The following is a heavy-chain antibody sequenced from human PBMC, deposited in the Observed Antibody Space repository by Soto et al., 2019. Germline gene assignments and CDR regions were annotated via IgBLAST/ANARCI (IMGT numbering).Heavy chain of an antibody. CDR2: INPNSGGT. D-gene: IGHD6-19*01. Sequence: ASVKVSCKASGYTFTGYYMHWVRQAPGQGLEWMGWINPNSGGTNYAQKFQGWVTMTRDTSISTAYMELSRLRSDDTAVYYCAREVAVARYAFDIWGQGTMVTVSS. CDR3: AREVAVARYAFDI. V-gene: IGHV1-2*04. J-gene: IGHJ3*02. CDR1: GYTFTGYY.